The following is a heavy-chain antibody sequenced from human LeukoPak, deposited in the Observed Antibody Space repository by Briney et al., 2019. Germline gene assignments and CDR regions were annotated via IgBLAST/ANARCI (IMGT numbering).Heavy chain of an antibody. V-gene: IGHV3-21*01. CDR1: VFTFSSYS. CDR2: ISSGSKYI. Sequence: GGSLRLSCAASVFTFSSYSMNWVRQAPGSGLEWVSSISSGSKYIYNADSLKGRFAISRDNAKSSLYLQINSLRVDDTAVYYCARALSYSYGSMDFWGQGTLVIVSS. CDR3: ARALSYSYGSMDF. D-gene: IGHD5-18*01. J-gene: IGHJ4*02.